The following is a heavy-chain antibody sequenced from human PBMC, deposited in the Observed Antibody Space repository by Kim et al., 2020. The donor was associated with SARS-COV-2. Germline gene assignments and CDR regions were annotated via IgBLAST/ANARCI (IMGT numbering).Heavy chain of an antibody. CDR2: INPDSGGT. CDR1: GYTFTGYY. V-gene: IGHV1-2*05. CDR3: ARGSYHDGLDF. Sequence: ASVKVSCKASGYTFTGYYIHWVRQGPGQGLEWMGRINPDSGGTNLARRFQGRVTMTRDTSISTVYMEVSRLTPDDTVVYYCARGSYHDGLDFWGQGTLDT. J-gene: IGHJ3*01. D-gene: IGHD3-10*01.